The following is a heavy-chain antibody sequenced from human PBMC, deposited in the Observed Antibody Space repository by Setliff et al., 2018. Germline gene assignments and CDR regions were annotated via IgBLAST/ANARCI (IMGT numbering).Heavy chain of an antibody. J-gene: IGHJ6*03. CDR2: IYTSGST. CDR3: ARGIAARPDYYYYYYMDV. CDR1: GGSISSYY. Sequence: SETLSLTCTGSGGSISSYYWSWIRQPPGKGLEWIGYIYTSGSTNYNPSLKSRVTISVDTSKNQFSLKLSSVTAADPAVYYCARGIAARPDYYYYYYMDVWVKGTTVTVSS. V-gene: IGHV4-4*08. D-gene: IGHD6-6*01.